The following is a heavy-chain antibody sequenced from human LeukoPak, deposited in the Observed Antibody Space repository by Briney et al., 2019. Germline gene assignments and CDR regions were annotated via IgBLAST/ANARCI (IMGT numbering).Heavy chain of an antibody. D-gene: IGHD3-10*01. Sequence: SETLSLTCTVSGGSISSSSYYWGWIRQPPGKGLEWIGYIYYSGSTYYNPSLKSRVTISVDTSKNQFSLKLSSVTAADTAVYYCARQRITMVRGVITDWGQGTLVTVSS. V-gene: IGHV4-31*03. J-gene: IGHJ4*02. CDR3: ARQRITMVRGVITD. CDR1: GGSISSSSYY. CDR2: IYYSGST.